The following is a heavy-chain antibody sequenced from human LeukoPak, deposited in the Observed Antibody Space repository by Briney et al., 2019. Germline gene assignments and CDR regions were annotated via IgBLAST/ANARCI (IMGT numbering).Heavy chain of an antibody. CDR2: ISSNGGST. J-gene: IGHJ4*02. Sequence: HPGGSLRLSCSASGFTFSSYAMHWVRQAPGKGLEYVSAISSNGGSTYYADSVKGRFTISRDNSKNTLYLQMNSLRAEDTAVYYCARDKRSSGWSWYYYDSSGYNGGVDYWGQGTLVTVSS. V-gene: IGHV3-64*04. CDR3: ARDKRSSGWSWYYYDSSGYNGGVDY. D-gene: IGHD3-22*01. CDR1: GFTFSSYA.